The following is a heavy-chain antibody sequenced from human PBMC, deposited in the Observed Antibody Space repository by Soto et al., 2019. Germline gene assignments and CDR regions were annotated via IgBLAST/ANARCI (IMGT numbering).Heavy chain of an antibody. Sequence: EVQLLESGGGLVQPGGSLRLSCAASGFTFSSYAMSWVRQAPGKGLEWVSAISGSGGSTYYADSVKGRFTISRDNSKNTLYLQMNSLRAEDMAVYYCAKIRIAAAAFRGGFDYWGQGTLVTVSS. CDR3: AKIRIAAAAFRGGFDY. D-gene: IGHD6-13*01. J-gene: IGHJ4*02. CDR1: GFTFSSYA. CDR2: ISGSGGST. V-gene: IGHV3-23*01.